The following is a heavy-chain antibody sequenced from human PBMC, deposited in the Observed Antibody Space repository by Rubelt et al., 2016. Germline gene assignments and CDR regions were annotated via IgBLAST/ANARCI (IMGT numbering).Heavy chain of an antibody. CDR1: GYTFTGYY. V-gene: IGHV1-2*02. J-gene: IGHJ6*02. CDR2: ITPQGGT. CDR3: AKDVANAMDV. Sequence: VQLVQSGAEVKKPGASVKVSCKASGYTFTGYYMHWVRQAPGQGLEWMAWITPQGGTNSAQKFQDRFILTRDTSSRTVFMELNNLMFDDTAVYYCAKDVANAMDVWGQGTTVIVSS. D-gene: IGHD2-21*01.